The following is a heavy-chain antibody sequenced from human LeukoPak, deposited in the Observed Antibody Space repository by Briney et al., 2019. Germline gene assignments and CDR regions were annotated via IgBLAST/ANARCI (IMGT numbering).Heavy chain of an antibody. J-gene: IGHJ6*02. D-gene: IGHD4-17*01. Sequence: GGSLRLSCAASGFTFSSYGMHWVRQAPGKGLEWVAVISYDGSNKYYADSVKGRFTISRDNSKNTLYLQMNSLRAEDTAVYYCANAHMTTVSLGHYGMDVWGQGTTVTVSS. CDR2: ISYDGSNK. CDR3: ANAHMTTVSLGHYGMDV. CDR1: GFTFSSYG. V-gene: IGHV3-30*18.